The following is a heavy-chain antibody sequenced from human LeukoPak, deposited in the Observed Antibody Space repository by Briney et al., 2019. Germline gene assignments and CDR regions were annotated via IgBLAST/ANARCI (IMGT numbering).Heavy chain of an antibody. CDR2: ISGGSDYI. D-gene: IGHD1-7*01. J-gene: IGHJ4*02. CDR3: AREARRTTHYFDY. CDR1: GFTFSSYW. Sequence: GGSLRLSCAASGFTFSSYWMSWVRQAPGKGLEWVSSISGGSDYIFHAGPVKGRFTISRDNANNSLYLQMNSLRAEDTAVYYCAREARRTTHYFDYWGQGALVTVSS. V-gene: IGHV3-21*01.